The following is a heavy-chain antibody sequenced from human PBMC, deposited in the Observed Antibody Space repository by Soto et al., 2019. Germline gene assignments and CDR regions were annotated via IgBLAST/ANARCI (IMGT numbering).Heavy chain of an antibody. J-gene: IGHJ1*01. V-gene: IGHV1-3*01. CDR3: GRLYYDSSGYSMGYFQH. Sequence: QVQLVQSGAEVKKPGASVKVSCKASGYTFTSYAMHWVRQAPGQRLEWMGWINAGNGNTKYSQKLQGRVTITMDTSASTAYMELSSLRAEDTAVYYCGRLYYDSSGYSMGYFQHWGPGTLVTVSS. D-gene: IGHD3-22*01. CDR1: GYTFTSYA. CDR2: INAGNGNT.